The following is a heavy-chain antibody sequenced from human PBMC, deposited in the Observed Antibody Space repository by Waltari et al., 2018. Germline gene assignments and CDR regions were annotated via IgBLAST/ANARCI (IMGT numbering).Heavy chain of an antibody. CDR2: MQYRGST. J-gene: IGHJ1*01. V-gene: IGHV4-39*01. Sequence: QLQLQESGPGLVQPSETLSLTCTVSGGALSTKYNWGWIRQPPGKGLEWMGNMQYRGSTFYNPSLESRVTISLDTWKNQFSLRLSSVGAADTAVYFCGRIAFGDEGGYFQYWGQGTLVTVSS. D-gene: IGHD4-17*01. CDR1: GGALSTKYN. CDR3: GRIAFGDEGGYFQY.